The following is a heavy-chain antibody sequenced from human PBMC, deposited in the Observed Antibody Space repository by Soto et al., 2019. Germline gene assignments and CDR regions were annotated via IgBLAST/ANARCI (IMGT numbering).Heavy chain of an antibody. D-gene: IGHD1-26*01. CDR2: INHSGTT. CDR1: GGSFSGYY. J-gene: IGHJ4*02. CDR3: ARGRRWELLPTYFDY. V-gene: IGHV4-34*01. Sequence: QVQLQQWGAGLLKPSETLSLTCAVYGGSFSGYYWSWIRQPPGKGLEWIGEINHSGTTNYNPSLKSRVTISVDTSKNQFSLKLSSVTAADTAVYYCARGRRWELLPTYFDYWGPGTLVTVSS.